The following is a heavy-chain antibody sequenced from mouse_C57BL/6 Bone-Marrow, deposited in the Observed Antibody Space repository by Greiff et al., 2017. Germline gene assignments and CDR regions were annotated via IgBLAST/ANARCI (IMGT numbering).Heavy chain of an antibody. V-gene: IGHV5-6*01. D-gene: IGHD2-1*01. CDR3: ARELPFAY. CDR2: ISSGGSYT. Sequence: EVQLVESGGDLVKPGGSLKLSCAASGFTFSSYGMSWVRQTPDKRLEWVATISSGGSYTYYPDSVKGRFTISRDNAKNTLYLQMSSLKSEDTAMYYCARELPFAYWGQGTRVTVSA. J-gene: IGHJ3*01. CDR1: GFTFSSYG.